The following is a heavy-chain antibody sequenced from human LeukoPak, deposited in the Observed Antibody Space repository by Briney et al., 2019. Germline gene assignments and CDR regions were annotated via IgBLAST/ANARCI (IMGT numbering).Heavy chain of an antibody. CDR3: ARDSELKVGGSFDY. V-gene: IGHV3-33*01. J-gene: IGHJ4*02. D-gene: IGHD3-16*01. Sequence: PGGSLRLSCTASGFTFSNYGMHWVRQAPNKGLEWVAIIWYDGSNQYYADSVKGRFTVSRDSSKNTMYLQMNSLRAEDTAVYYCARDSELKVGGSFDYWGQGNLVTVSS. CDR2: IWYDGSNQ. CDR1: GFTFSNYG.